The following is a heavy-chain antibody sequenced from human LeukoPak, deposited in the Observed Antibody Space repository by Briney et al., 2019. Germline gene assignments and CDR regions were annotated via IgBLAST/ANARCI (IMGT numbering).Heavy chain of an antibody. CDR1: GGTFSSYA. V-gene: IGHV1-69*13. D-gene: IGHD2-2*01. CDR3: ARDWTTDIVVVPAAPNWFDP. Sequence: SVKVSCKASGGTFSSYAISWVRQAPGQGLEWMGGIIPIFGTANYAQKFQGRVTITADESTSTAYMELGSLRSDDTAVYYCARDWTTDIVVVPAAPNWFDPWGQGTLVTVSS. J-gene: IGHJ5*02. CDR2: IIPIFGTA.